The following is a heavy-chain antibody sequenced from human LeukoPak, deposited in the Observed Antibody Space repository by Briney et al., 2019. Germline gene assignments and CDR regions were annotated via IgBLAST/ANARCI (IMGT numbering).Heavy chain of an antibody. Sequence: GGSLRLSCAASGFTVSSNYMSWVRQAPGKGLEWVSVIYSGGRTYYADSVKGRFTISRDNSKNTLCLQMNSLRAEDTAVYYCARQSSGWFFDYWGQGTLVTVSS. V-gene: IGHV3-53*01. CDR2: IYSGGRT. CDR1: GFTVSSNY. D-gene: IGHD6-19*01. J-gene: IGHJ4*02. CDR3: ARQSSGWFFDY.